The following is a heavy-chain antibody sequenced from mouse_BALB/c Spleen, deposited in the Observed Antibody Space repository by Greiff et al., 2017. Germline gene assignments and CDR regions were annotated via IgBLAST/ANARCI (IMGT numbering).Heavy chain of an antibody. CDR3: AKTARAPYYAMDY. CDR2: IDPSDSET. CDR1: GYTFTSYW. D-gene: IGHD3-2*01. Sequence: QVQLQQPGAELVKPGAPVKLSCKASGYTFTSYWMNWVKQRPGRGLEWIGRIDPSDSETHYNQKFKDKATLTVDKSSSTAYIQLSSLTSEDSAVYYCAKTARAPYYAMDYWGQGTSVTVSS. J-gene: IGHJ4*01. V-gene: IGHV1-69*02.